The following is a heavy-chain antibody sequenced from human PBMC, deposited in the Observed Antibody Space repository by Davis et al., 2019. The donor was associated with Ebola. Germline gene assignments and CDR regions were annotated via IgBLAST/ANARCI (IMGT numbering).Heavy chain of an antibody. J-gene: IGHJ4*02. CDR3: ARDKQQLVLKYFDY. V-gene: IGHV1-18*01. CDR1: GYTFTSYG. D-gene: IGHD6-13*01. CDR2: ISAYNGNT. Sequence: AASVKVSCKASGYTFTSYGISWVRQAPGQGLEWMGWISAYNGNTNYAQKLQGRVTMTTDTSTSTAYMELRSLRSDDTAVYYCARDKQQLVLKYFDYWGQGTLVTVSS.